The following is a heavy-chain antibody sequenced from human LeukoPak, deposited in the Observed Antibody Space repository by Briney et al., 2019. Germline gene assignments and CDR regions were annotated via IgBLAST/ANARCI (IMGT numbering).Heavy chain of an antibody. CDR2: ISYDGSNK. V-gene: IGHV3-30-3*01. CDR1: GFTFSSYA. D-gene: IGHD6-19*01. J-gene: IGHJ4*02. Sequence: AGGSLRLSCAASGFTFSSYAMHWVCQAPGKGLEWVAVISYDGSNKYYADSVKGRFTISRDNSKNTLYLQMNSLRAEDTAVYYCARALYSSGWVDYWGQGTLVTVSS. CDR3: ARALYSSGWVDY.